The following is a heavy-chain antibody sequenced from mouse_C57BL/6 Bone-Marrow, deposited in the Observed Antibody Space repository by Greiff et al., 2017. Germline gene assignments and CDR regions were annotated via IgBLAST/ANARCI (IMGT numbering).Heavy chain of an antibody. Sequence: QVQLQQSGAELARPGASVKMSCKASGYTFTSYTMHWVKQRPGQGLEWIGYINPSSGYTKYNQKFKDKATLTADKSSSTAYMQRSSLTSEDSAVYYCARGRDGPLDFDVWGTGTTVTVSS. CDR1: GYTFTSYT. CDR3: ARGRDGPLDFDV. D-gene: IGHD2-3*01. CDR2: INPSSGYT. V-gene: IGHV1-4*01. J-gene: IGHJ1*03.